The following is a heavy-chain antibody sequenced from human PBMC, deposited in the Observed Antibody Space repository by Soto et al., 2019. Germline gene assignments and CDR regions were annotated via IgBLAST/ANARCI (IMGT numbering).Heavy chain of an antibody. D-gene: IGHD3-10*02. CDR2: IYYSGST. CDR1: GGSISSYY. V-gene: IGHV4-59*01. J-gene: IGHJ6*03. Sequence: SQTLSLTCTVSGGSISSYYWSWIRQPPGKGLEWIGYIYYSGSTNYNPSLKSRVTISVDTSKNQFSLKLSSVTAADTAVYYCARAMSYYYYYMDVWGKGTTVTVSS. CDR3: ARAMSYYYYYMDV.